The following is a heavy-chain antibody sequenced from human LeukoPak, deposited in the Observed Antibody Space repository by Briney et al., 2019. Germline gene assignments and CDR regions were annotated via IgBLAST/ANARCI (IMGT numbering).Heavy chain of an antibody. CDR1: GGSISSYY. CDR3: ARGYRRYYYDSSGSHPYYFDY. V-gene: IGHV4-59*01. D-gene: IGHD3-22*01. J-gene: IGHJ4*02. Sequence: SETLSLTCTVSGGSISSYYWSWIRQPPGKGLEWIGYIYYSVSTNYNPSLKSRVTISVDTSKNQFSLKLSSVTAADTAVYYCARGYRRYYYDSSGSHPYYFDYWGQGTLVTVSS. CDR2: IYYSVST.